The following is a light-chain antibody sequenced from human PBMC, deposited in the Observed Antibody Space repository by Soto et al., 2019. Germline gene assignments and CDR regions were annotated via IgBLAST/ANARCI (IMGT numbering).Light chain of an antibody. Sequence: DIQMTQSPSSLSASVGDRVTITCRASQSISSYLNWYQQKPGKAPKLLIYAASSLQSGVPSRFSGSGSETDFTLTISSLQPADFATYYCQQSYSTPQTFGQGTKVDIK. V-gene: IGKV1-39*01. CDR1: QSISSY. CDR2: AAS. CDR3: QQSYSTPQT. J-gene: IGKJ1*01.